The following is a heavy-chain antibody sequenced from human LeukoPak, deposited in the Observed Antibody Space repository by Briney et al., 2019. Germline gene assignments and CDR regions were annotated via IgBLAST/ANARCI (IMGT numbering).Heavy chain of an antibody. CDR2: INSNSGGT. J-gene: IGHJ5*02. D-gene: IGHD6-13*01. Sequence: ASVKVSCKASGYIFTDYYMHWVRQAPGQELGWMGRINSNSGGTNYAQKFQGRVTMTRDTSISTAYTELNSLRSEDTATYYCARDSPVGQLESNWFDPWGQGTLVTVSS. CDR1: GYIFTDYY. V-gene: IGHV1/OR15-1*02. CDR3: ARDSPVGQLESNWFDP.